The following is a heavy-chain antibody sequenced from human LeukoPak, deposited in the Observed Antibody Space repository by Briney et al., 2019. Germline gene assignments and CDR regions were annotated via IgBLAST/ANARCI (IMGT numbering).Heavy chain of an antibody. V-gene: IGHV3-74*01. CDR3: ARDPVMITFGGVTSWFDY. CDR1: GFTFSSYW. D-gene: IGHD3-16*01. J-gene: IGHJ4*02. CDR2: INSDGSST. Sequence: PGGSLRLYCAASGFTFSSYWMHWVRHAPGKGLVWVSRINSDGSSTSYADSVKGRFTISRDNAKNTLYLQMNSLRAEDTAVYYCARDPVMITFGGVTSWFDYWGQGTLVTVSS.